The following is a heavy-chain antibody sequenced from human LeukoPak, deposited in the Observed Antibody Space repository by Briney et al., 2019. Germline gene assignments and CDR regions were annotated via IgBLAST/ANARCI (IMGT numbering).Heavy chain of an antibody. J-gene: IGHJ4*02. D-gene: IGHD3-10*01. V-gene: IGHV3-30*18. Sequence: GGSLRLSCAASGITFSNYGMHWVRQAPGKGLEWVAVISNDGSNKFYADSVKGRFTISRDNSKNTLYLQMNSLRAEDTAVYYCAKSFTIGYFDYWGQGTLVTVSS. CDR3: AKSFTIGYFDY. CDR1: GITFSNYG. CDR2: ISNDGSNK.